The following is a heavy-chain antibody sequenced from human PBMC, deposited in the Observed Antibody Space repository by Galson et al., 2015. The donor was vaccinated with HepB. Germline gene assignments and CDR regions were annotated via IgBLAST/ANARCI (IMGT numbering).Heavy chain of an antibody. CDR3: ARERSSGYYRYSDY. CDR2: INWTGGTT. J-gene: IGHJ4*02. Sequence: SLRLSCAASGFTFDDFGMSWVRQVPGKGLEWVSDINWTGGTTVYADSVKGRFTISRDNVKNSLYLQMNSLRAEDTALYYCARERSSGYYRYSDYWGQGTLVTVSS. CDR1: GFTFDDFG. D-gene: IGHD3-22*01. V-gene: IGHV3-20*04.